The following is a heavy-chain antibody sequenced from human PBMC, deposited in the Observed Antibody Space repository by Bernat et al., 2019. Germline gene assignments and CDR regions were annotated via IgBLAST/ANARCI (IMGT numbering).Heavy chain of an antibody. V-gene: IGHV3-23*01. CDR2: ISGSGGST. CDR1: GFTFSSYA. D-gene: IGHD3-16*01. CDR3: ARDSSPTTVTTFGDALDI. Sequence: EVQLLESGGGLVQPGGSLRLSCAASGFTFSSYAMSWVRQAPGKGLEWVSAISGSGGSTYYADSVKGRFTISRDNSKNTVYLQMNSLRVDDTAVYYCARDSSPTTVTTFGDALDIWGQGTVVTVSS. J-gene: IGHJ3*02.